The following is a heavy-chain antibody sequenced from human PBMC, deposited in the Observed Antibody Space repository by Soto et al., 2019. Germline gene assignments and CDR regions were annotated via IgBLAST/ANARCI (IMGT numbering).Heavy chain of an antibody. D-gene: IGHD2-2*01. Sequence: QVQLVQSGAEVKKPGSSVKVSCKASGGTFSSYTISWVRQAPGQGLEWMGRIIPILGIANYAQKFQGRVTITADKSTSTAYMELSSLRSEDTAVYYCARDRCSSTSCYYYMDVWGKGTTVTVSS. V-gene: IGHV1-69*08. CDR3: ARDRCSSTSCYYYMDV. CDR2: IIPILGIA. J-gene: IGHJ6*03. CDR1: GGTFSSYT.